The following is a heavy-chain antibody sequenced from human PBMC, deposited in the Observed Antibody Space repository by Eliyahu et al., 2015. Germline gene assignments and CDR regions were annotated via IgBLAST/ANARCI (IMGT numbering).Heavy chain of an antibody. CDR3: ARVDTAFNF. CDR2: INPNTGDT. J-gene: IGHJ4*02. V-gene: IGHV1-2*02. Sequence: QVHLVQSGAEVKKPGASVKVSCEASGYTFIHYYXHWVRQAPGQGLEWIGWINPNTGDTQYGHQFQGRVSMTRDTSINTAQLELRTLRSDDTAVYYCARVDTAFNFWGQGTLVTVSS. CDR1: GYTFIHYY.